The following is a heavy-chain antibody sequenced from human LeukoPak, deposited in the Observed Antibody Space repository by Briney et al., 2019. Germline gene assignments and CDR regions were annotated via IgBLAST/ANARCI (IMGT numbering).Heavy chain of an antibody. D-gene: IGHD3-3*01. CDR2: INPNSGGT. Sequence: ASVKVSCKAPGYTFTGYYMHWVRQAPGQGLEWMGWINPNSGGTNYAQKFQGRVTMTRDTSISTAYMELSRLRSDDTAVYYCARGRFLEWLLSMGDAFDIWGQGTMVTVSS. CDR3: ARGRFLEWLLSMGDAFDI. V-gene: IGHV1-2*02. CDR1: GYTFTGYY. J-gene: IGHJ3*02.